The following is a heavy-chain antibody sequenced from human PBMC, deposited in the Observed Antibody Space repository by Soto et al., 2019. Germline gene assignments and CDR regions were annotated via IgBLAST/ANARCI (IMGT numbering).Heavy chain of an antibody. D-gene: IGHD3-3*01. CDR1: GFIFSSYA. CDR2: ISGSGGST. J-gene: IGHJ4*02. V-gene: IGHV3-23*01. CDR3: ATWAYYDFWSGYYTGISNYFDY. Sequence: PWWSLRMSCAASGFIFSSYAMSWVRQAPGKGLEWVSAISGSGGSTYYADSVKGRFAISRDNSKNTLYLQMNSLRAEDTAVYYCATWAYYDFWSGYYTGISNYFDYWGQGTLVTVSS.